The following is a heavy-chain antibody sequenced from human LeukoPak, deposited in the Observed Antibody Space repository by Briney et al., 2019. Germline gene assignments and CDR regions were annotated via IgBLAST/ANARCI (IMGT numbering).Heavy chain of an antibody. V-gene: IGHV4-39*01. CDR2: IYYSGST. CDR3: ARLGSLLVVGPEYFQH. J-gene: IGHJ1*01. D-gene: IGHD3-22*01. Sequence: SETLSLTCTVSGGSISSSSYYWGWIRQPPGKGLEWIGSIYYSGSTYYNPSLKSRVTISVDTSKNQFSLKLSSVTAADTAVYYCARLGSLLVVGPEYFQHWGQGTLVTVSS. CDR1: GGSISSSSYY.